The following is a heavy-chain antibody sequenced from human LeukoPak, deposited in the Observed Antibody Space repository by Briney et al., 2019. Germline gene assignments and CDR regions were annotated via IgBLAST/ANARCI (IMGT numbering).Heavy chain of an antibody. V-gene: IGHV3-15*01. CDR3: TTGCSMVQPIHDYYYYYMDV. CDR1: GFTFSNAW. D-gene: IGHD3-10*01. J-gene: IGHJ6*03. Sequence: GGSLRLSCAASGFTFSNAWMSWVRQAPGKGLEWVSRIKSKTDGGTTDYAAPVKGRFTISRDDSKNTLYLQMNSLKTEDTAVYYCTTGCSMVQPIHDYYYYYMDVWGKGTTVTVSS. CDR2: IKSKTDGGTT.